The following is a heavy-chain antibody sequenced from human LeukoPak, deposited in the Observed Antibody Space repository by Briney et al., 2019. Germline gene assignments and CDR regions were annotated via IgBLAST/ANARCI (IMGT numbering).Heavy chain of an antibody. J-gene: IGHJ6*03. CDR1: GDSISSRSYF. V-gene: IGHV4-39*07. CDR3: ARRRGYCSSTSCYKSEPSHMDV. Sequence: SETLSLTCTVSGDSISSRSYFWGWMWQPPGKGLEWIASIYYDGTTYYNPSLKSRVTISVDTSKNQFSLKLSSVTAADTAVYYRARRRGYCSSTSCYKSEPSHMDVWGKGTTVTVSS. CDR2: IYYDGTT. D-gene: IGHD2-2*02.